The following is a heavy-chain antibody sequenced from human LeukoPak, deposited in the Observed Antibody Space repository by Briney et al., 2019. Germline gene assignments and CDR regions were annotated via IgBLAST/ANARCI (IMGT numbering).Heavy chain of an antibody. CDR2: ISAYNGNT. Sequence: EASVKVSCKASGYTFTSYAMNWVRQAPGQGLEWMGWISAYNGNTNYAQKLQGRVTMTTDTSTSTAYMELRSLRSDDTAVYYCARDSLLVLRYFDWLSQGTNWFDPWGQGTLVTVSS. J-gene: IGHJ5*02. V-gene: IGHV1-18*01. CDR1: GYTFTSYA. D-gene: IGHD3-9*01. CDR3: ARDSLLVLRYFDWLSQGTNWFDP.